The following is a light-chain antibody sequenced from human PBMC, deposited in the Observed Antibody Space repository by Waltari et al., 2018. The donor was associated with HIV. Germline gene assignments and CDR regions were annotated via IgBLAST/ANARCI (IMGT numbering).Light chain of an antibody. CDR1: SLRSYY. CDR2: GKN. CDR3: NSRDSSGSWV. Sequence: SSELTQDPAVSVALGQTVRITCQGDSLRSYYASWYQQKPGQAPVLVIYGKNNRPSGIPDRFSGSSSGNTASLTITGAQAEDEADYYCNSRDSSGSWVFGGGTKLTVL. V-gene: IGLV3-19*01. J-gene: IGLJ3*02.